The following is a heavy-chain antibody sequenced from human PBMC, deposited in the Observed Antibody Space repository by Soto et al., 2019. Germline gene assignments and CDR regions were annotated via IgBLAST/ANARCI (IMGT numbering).Heavy chain of an antibody. CDR3: ARGVAAGFDY. D-gene: IGHD5-12*01. Sequence: QVQLVQSGAEVKKPGASVKVSCKASGYTFTSYDINWVRQAPGQGPEWMGWMSPSSGNTGYAQEFQGRVTMTRSTSITTAYMELSSLRSEDTAVYYCARGVAAGFDYWGQVTLVIVSS. V-gene: IGHV1-8*01. CDR1: GYTFTSYD. CDR2: MSPSSGNT. J-gene: IGHJ4*02.